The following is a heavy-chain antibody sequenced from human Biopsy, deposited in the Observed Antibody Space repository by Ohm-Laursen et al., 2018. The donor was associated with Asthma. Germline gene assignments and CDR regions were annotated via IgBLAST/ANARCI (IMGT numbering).Heavy chain of an antibody. D-gene: IGHD3-16*01. CDR1: GGTFRTYA. CDR3: ARVDAIMISGDFYFYSGFDL. V-gene: IGHV1-69*01. CDR2: IIPMYGVP. J-gene: IGHJ6*02. Sequence: GSSAKVSCKASGGTFRTYAFNWVRQAPGQGLEWMGGIIPMYGVPKVAQKFQGRVTITADESTSTAYMEMSSLRSEDTAVYYCARVDAIMISGDFYFYSGFDLWGQGTTVRVSS.